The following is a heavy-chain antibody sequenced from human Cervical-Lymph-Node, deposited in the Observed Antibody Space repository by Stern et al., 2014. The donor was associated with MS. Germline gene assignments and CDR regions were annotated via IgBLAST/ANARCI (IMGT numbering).Heavy chain of an antibody. CDR2: IYPDDSAI. V-gene: IGHV5-51*01. Sequence: QLVQSGAEVKKPGESLKISCKGSGYTFTNNWIAWVRQMPGKGLEWMGIIYPDDSAIRYSPSFHDPVTLPADKSISTAYPPSRSRKAADSAVYYWAKHPPRRKWDDPNYGMDVWGQGTTVTVSS. CDR3: AKHPPRRKWDDPNYGMDV. D-gene: IGHD1-1*01. J-gene: IGHJ6*02. CDR1: GYTFTNNW.